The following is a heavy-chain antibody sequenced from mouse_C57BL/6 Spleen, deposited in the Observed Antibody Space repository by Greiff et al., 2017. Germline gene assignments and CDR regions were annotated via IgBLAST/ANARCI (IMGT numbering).Heavy chain of an antibody. CDR3: TRHGSSYDYDAMDY. J-gene: IGHJ4*01. V-gene: IGHV1-15*01. D-gene: IGHD1-1*01. CDR2: FDPETGGT. CDR1: GYTFTDYE. Sequence: QVQLQQSGAELVRPGASVTLSCKASGYTFTDYEMHWVKQTPVHGLEWIGAFDPETGGTAYNQKFKGKAILTADKSSSTAYMELRSLTAEDSAVYDWTRHGSSYDYDAMDYWGQGTSVTVSS.